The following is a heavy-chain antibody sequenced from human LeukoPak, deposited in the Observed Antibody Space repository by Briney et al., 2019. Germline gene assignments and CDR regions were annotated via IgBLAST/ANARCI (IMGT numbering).Heavy chain of an antibody. D-gene: IGHD3-16*02. CDR2: ISSSGSNI. J-gene: IGHJ6*03. Sequence: GGSLRLSCAASGFTFSDYYMSWIRQAPGKGLEWVSYISSSGSNIYYADSVKGRCTISRDNAKNSLYLQMNSLRAEDTAVYYCARYRERYYYYMDVWGKGTTVTVS. CDR3: ARYRERYYYYMDV. CDR1: GFTFSDYY. V-gene: IGHV3-11*04.